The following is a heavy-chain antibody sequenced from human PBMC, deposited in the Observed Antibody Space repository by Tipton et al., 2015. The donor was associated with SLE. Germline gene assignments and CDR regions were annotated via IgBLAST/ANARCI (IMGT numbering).Heavy chain of an antibody. J-gene: IGHJ1*01. Sequence: GSLRISCAASGFTVSNNYMAWVRQAPGKGLEWVSLIFSGGNTYYADSVKGRFTISRDTSKNTLDLHMESLRGADTAKYYCARGRPGSSDYFYNWGQCPLVTLSS. CDR1: GFTVSNNY. CDR3: ARGRPGSSDYFYN. CDR2: IFSGGNT. V-gene: IGHV3-66*02. D-gene: IGHD3-10*01.